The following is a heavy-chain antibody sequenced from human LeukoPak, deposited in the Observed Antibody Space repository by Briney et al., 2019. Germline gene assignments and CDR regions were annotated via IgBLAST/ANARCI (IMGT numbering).Heavy chain of an antibody. CDR3: ARGSGMVRGYFQH. V-gene: IGHV3-30*03. Sequence: GGSLRLSCAASGFTFSSYGMHWVRQAPGKGLEWVAVISYDGSNKYYADSVKGRFTISRDNSKNTLYLQMNSLRAEDTAVYYCARGSGMVRGYFQHWGQGTLVTVSS. CDR2: ISYDGSNK. CDR1: GFTFSSYG. J-gene: IGHJ1*01. D-gene: IGHD3-10*01.